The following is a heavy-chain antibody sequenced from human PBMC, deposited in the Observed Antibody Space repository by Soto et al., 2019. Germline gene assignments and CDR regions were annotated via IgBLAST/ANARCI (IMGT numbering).Heavy chain of an antibody. V-gene: IGHV3-23*01. D-gene: IGHD7-27*01. CDR3: SKDTITGDPPQNWFDP. J-gene: IGHJ5*02. CDR1: GFTFSSYA. CDR2: ISGSGGST. Sequence: GGSLRLSCAASGFTFSSYAMSWVRQAPGKGLEWVSAISGSGGSTYYADSVKGRFTISRDNSKNTLYLQMNSLRAEDTAVYYWSKDTITGDPPQNWFDPWGQGTLVTVSS.